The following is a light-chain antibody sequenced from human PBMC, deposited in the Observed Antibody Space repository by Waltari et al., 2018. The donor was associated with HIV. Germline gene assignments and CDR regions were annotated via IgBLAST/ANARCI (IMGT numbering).Light chain of an antibody. J-gene: IGLJ3*02. Sequence: QSALTQPPSASGPPGHGVTFSCFGSSSSTGSYSVNWYQQLPGAAPKLPIYITNQRPSGVPDRFSGSKPGTSASLAISGLQSDDEADYYCAIWDDSLNGWVFGGGTKLTVL. CDR2: ITN. V-gene: IGLV1-44*01. CDR1: SSSTGSYS. CDR3: AIWDDSLNGWV.